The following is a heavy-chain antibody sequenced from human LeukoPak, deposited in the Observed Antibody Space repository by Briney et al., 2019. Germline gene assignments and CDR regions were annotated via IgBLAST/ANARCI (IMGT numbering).Heavy chain of an antibody. V-gene: IGHV3-23*01. CDR3: AKGGEWLVSSAYYYYYMDV. CDR2: ISGSGGST. CDR1: GFTFSNYG. D-gene: IGHD6-19*01. J-gene: IGHJ6*03. Sequence: GGSLRLSCAASGFTFSNYGMSWVRQAPGKGLEWVSAISGSGGSTYYADSVKGRFTISRDNSTNTLYMQMNSLRVDDTAVYYCAKGGEWLVSSAYYYYYMDVWGKGTTVTISS.